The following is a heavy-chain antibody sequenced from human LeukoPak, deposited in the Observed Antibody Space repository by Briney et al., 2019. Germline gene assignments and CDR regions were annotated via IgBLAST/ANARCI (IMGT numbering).Heavy chain of an antibody. J-gene: IGHJ5*02. V-gene: IGHV3-23*01. Sequence: GGSLRLSCAASGFIFNNYGLIWVRQAPGKGLEWVSAISNDGGGTQYADFVEGRFTISRDNSKNTLFLQMSSLRAEDTALYYCANDSSGYFADLWGQGTLVTVSS. D-gene: IGHD3-22*01. CDR3: ANDSSGYFADL. CDR2: ISNDGGGT. CDR1: GFIFNNYG.